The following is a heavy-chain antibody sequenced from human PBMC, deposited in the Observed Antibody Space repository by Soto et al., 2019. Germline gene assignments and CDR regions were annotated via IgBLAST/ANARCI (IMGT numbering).Heavy chain of an antibody. CDR1: GFTVSGNY. Sequence: EVQLVESGGGLVQPGGSLRLSCAASGFTVSGNYMTWVRQAPGKGLEWVSVIYNSGSTYYADSVKGRFTISRDSSKNTVYLQMNSLRAEDTAVYYCGGGGGWTNMDYWGQGTLVTVSS. CDR2: IYNSGST. CDR3: GGGGGWTNMDY. V-gene: IGHV3-66*01. J-gene: IGHJ4*02. D-gene: IGHD6-19*01.